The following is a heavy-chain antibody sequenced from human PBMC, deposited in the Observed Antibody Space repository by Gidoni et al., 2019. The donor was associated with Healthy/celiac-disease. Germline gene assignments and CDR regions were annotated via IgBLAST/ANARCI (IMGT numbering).Heavy chain of an antibody. Sequence: EVQLVESGGGLVQPGRSMRLSCAASGFTFDDYALHWVRQAPGTGLEWVSDISCNSGGICYAVSVKGRFTISRDNAKNSLYLQMNRLRAEDTALYYCAKGYSYGYAYFDYWGQGNLVTVSS. CDR1: GFTFDDYA. CDR3: AKGYSYGYAYFDY. V-gene: IGHV3-9*01. D-gene: IGHD5-18*01. CDR2: ISCNSGGI. J-gene: IGHJ4*02.